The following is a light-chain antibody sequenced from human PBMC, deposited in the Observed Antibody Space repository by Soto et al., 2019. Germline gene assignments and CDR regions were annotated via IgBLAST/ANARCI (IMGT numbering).Light chain of an antibody. V-gene: IGKV3-15*01. CDR1: QSVSSN. CDR3: QQDYVLPWT. J-gene: IGKJ1*01. Sequence: EIVMTQSPATLSVSPGERATLSCRASQSVSSNLAWYQQKPGQAPRLLIYGASTRATGIPARFSGSGSGTEFTLTISSLQPEDFAVYYCQQDYVLPWTFGQGTKVDIK. CDR2: GAS.